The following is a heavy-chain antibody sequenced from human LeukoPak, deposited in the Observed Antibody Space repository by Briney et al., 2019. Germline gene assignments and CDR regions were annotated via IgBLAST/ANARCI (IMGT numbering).Heavy chain of an antibody. Sequence: GGSLRLSCAASGFTFSDYYMSWIRQAPGKGLEWVSYISSSGSTIYYADSVKGRFTISRDNAKNSLYLQMNSLRAEDTALYYCAKDIGAVAGYAFDIWGQGTMVTVSS. CDR1: GFTFSDYY. V-gene: IGHV3-11*01. CDR3: AKDIGAVAGYAFDI. CDR2: ISSSGSTI. D-gene: IGHD6-19*01. J-gene: IGHJ3*02.